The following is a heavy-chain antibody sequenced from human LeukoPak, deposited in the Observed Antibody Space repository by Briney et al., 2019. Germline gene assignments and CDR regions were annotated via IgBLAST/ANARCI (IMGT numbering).Heavy chain of an antibody. CDR2: IIAIFGTA. J-gene: IGHJ4*02. CDR3: ARAGKVSTRWLDY. D-gene: IGHD5-24*01. V-gene: IGHV1-69*13. CDR1: GGSFSSYA. Sequence: GASVKVSCKASGGSFSSYAISWVRQAPGQGLEWMGGIIAIFGTANYAQKFQGRVTISADESTSTVYLELSSLRSEDTAVYYCARAGKVSTRWLDYWGQGTLVTVSS.